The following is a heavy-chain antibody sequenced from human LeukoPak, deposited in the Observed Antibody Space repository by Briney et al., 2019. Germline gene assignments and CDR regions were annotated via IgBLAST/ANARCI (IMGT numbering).Heavy chain of an antibody. Sequence: GRSLRLSCAASGFTFSSYGMHWVRQAPGKGLEWVAVISYDGSNKYYADSVKGRFTISRDNSKNTLYLQMNSLRAEDTAVYYCAKDFYDSSGYPWGSYYYYYGMDVWGQGTTVTVSS. J-gene: IGHJ6*02. CDR3: AKDFYDSSGYPWGSYYYYYGMDV. CDR2: ISYDGSNK. CDR1: GFTFSSYG. D-gene: IGHD3-22*01. V-gene: IGHV3-30*18.